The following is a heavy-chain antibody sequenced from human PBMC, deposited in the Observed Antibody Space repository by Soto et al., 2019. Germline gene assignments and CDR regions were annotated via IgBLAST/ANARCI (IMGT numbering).Heavy chain of an antibody. CDR1: GGSISSSSYY. J-gene: IGHJ6*02. D-gene: IGHD5-12*01. V-gene: IGHV4-39*01. CDR2: IYYSGST. CDR3: ARQVDIVATAPYYYYGMDV. Sequence: SDTLSLTCTVSGGSISSSSYYWGWIRQPPGKGLEWIGSIYYSGSTYYNPSLKSRVTISVDTSKNQFSLKLSSVTAADTAVYYCARQVDIVATAPYYYYGMDVWGQGTTVT.